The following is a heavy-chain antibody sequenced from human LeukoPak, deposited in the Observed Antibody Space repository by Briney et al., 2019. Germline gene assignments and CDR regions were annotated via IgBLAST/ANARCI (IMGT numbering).Heavy chain of an antibody. D-gene: IGHD2-15*01. J-gene: IGHJ4*02. CDR2: SGDSDGST. Sequence: GGSLRLSCAASGFTFSSSGMSWVRQAPGKGLEWISSSGDSDGSTYYADSLKGRFTISRDNSKNTLYLQMNHLRAEDTAVYYCAKGGCRGTCNPLAYWGQGALVTFS. CDR1: GFTFSSSG. V-gene: IGHV3-23*01. CDR3: AKGGCRGTCNPLAY.